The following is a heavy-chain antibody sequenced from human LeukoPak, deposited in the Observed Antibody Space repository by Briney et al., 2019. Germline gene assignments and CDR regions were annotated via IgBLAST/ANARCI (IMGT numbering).Heavy chain of an antibody. D-gene: IGHD1-26*01. Sequence: PGGSLRLSCAASGFTVSSNYMSWVRQAPGKGLEWVSVIYSGGSTYYADSVKGRFTISRDNSKNTPYLQMNSLRAEDTAVYYCASPIVGATTGGYWGQGTLVTVSS. J-gene: IGHJ4*02. V-gene: IGHV3-53*01. CDR1: GFTVSSNY. CDR2: IYSGGST. CDR3: ASPIVGATTGGY.